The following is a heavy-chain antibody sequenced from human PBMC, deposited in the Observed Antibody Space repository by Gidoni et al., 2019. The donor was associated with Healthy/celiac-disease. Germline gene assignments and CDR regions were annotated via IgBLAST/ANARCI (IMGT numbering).Heavy chain of an antibody. J-gene: IGHJ6*03. D-gene: IGHD2-15*01. CDR3: ARGGGGYCSGGSCYSFYYYYYMDV. CDR1: GGSISSYY. Sequence: QVQLQESGPGLVKPSETRSLTCTVSGGSISSYYWSWIRQPPGKGLEWIGYIYYSVSTNYNPSLKSRVTISVDTSKNQFSLKLSSVTAADTAVYYCARGGGGYCSGGSCYSFYYYYYMDVWGKGTTVTVSS. CDR2: IYYSVST. V-gene: IGHV4-59*01.